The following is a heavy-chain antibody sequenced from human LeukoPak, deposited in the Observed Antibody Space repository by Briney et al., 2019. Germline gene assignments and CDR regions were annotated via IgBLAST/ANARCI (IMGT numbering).Heavy chain of an antibody. CDR3: TTDFTEKSDY. V-gene: IGHV3-15*01. Sequence: GGSLRLSCAASGFTFTDYWMSWVRQAPGKGLEWVGRIKSKTDGGTTDYAAPVKGRFTISRDDSKNTLYLQMNSLKTEDTAVYYCTTDFTEKSDYWGQGTLVTVSS. CDR1: GFTFTDYW. CDR2: IKSKTDGGTT. D-gene: IGHD3-16*01. J-gene: IGHJ4*02.